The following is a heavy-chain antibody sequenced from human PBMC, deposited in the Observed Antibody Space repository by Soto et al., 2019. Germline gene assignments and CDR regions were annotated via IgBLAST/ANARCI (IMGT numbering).Heavy chain of an antibody. CDR1: GGSISGDY. CDR3: ARLGHRGDWGDFDY. V-gene: IGHV4-59*08. J-gene: IGHJ4*02. Sequence: QVQLQESGPGLVKPSETLSLTCTVSGGSISGDYWTWIRQPPGKGLEWIGYIFYSGSTNYSPSLKSRLTISLDMSKSQFSLKLSSVTAADTAVYYCARLGHRGDWGDFDYWGQGTLVTVSS. D-gene: IGHD2-21*01. CDR2: IFYSGST.